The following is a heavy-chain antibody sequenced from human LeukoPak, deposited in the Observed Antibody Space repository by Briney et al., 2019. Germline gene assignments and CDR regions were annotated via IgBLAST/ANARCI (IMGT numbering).Heavy chain of an antibody. V-gene: IGHV3-30*18. CDR3: AKRDQQSKTIFGVVTMSSYYYYGMDV. Sequence: GGSLRLSCAASGFTFSSYAMSWVRQAPGKGLEWVAVISYDGSNKYYADSVKGRFTISRDNSKNTLYLQMNSLRAEDTAVYYCAKRDQQSKTIFGVVTMSSYYYYGMDVWGQGTTVTVSS. D-gene: IGHD3-3*01. CDR1: GFTFSSYA. J-gene: IGHJ6*02. CDR2: ISYDGSNK.